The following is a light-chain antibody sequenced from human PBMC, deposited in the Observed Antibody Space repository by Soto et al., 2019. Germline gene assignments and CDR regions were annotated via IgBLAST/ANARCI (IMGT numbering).Light chain of an antibody. CDR1: QSVLYSSNNENF. Sequence: DIVMTQSPDSLAVSLGERAAIDCKSSQSVLYSSNNENFLAWYQQKPGQPPKLIFYWASTRESGVPDRFSGSGSGTDFTLTIYSLLAEDVAVYYCQQYYNTPYTFGQGTKLEIK. J-gene: IGKJ2*01. CDR3: QQYYNTPYT. V-gene: IGKV4-1*01. CDR2: WAS.